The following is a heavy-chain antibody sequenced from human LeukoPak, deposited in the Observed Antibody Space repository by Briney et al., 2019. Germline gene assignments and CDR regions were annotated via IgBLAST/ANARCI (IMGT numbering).Heavy chain of an antibody. CDR1: GGSISSSSHH. CDR2: IYYSGST. V-gene: IGHV4-39*01. J-gene: IGHJ6*04. D-gene: IGHD5-18*01. Sequence: SETLSLTCSVSGGSISSSSHHWGWIRQPPEKGLEWIGSIYYSGSTYYNPSLKSRVTISVDTSKNQFSLKLSSVTAADTAVYYCTRGAEQLSSYGMDVWGKGTTVTVSS. CDR3: TRGAEQLSSYGMDV.